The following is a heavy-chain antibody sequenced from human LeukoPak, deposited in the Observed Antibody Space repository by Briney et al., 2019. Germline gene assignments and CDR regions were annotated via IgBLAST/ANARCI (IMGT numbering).Heavy chain of an antibody. D-gene: IGHD2-21*02. CDR3: ARGSVRHIVVVTAIPSYYYYYMDV. CDR2: ISAYNGNT. J-gene: IGHJ6*03. Sequence: GASVKVSCKASGYTFTSYGISWVRQAPGQGLEWMGWISAYNGNTNYAQKLQGRVTMTTDTSTSTAYMELSSLRSEDTAVYYCARGSVRHIVVVTAIPSYYYYYMDVWGKGTTVTISS. CDR1: GYTFTSYG. V-gene: IGHV1-18*01.